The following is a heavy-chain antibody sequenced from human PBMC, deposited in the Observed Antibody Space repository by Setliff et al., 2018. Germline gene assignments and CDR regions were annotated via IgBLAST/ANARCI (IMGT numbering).Heavy chain of an antibody. CDR1: GYAISRGDG. J-gene: IGHJ4*02. CDR3: ARHLDDFWSGYYFDY. V-gene: IGHV4-38-2*01. D-gene: IGHD3-3*01. Sequence: SEXLSLTCAVXGYAISRGDGXGXIRQPPVKGLGGIGSIDHSGSTYYNPSLKSRVTISVXTSKNQFSLKLSSVTAADTAVYXCARHLDDFWSGYYFDYWGQGTLVTVSS. CDR2: IDHSGST.